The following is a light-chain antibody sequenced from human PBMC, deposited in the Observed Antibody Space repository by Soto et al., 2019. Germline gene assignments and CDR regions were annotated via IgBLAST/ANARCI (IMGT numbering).Light chain of an antibody. CDR2: DAS. CDR3: QRRSNWT. CDR1: QSVSSY. J-gene: IGKJ4*01. V-gene: IGKV3-11*01. Sequence: EIVLTQSPATLSLSPGERATLSCRASQSVSSYLAWYQQKPGQAPRLLIYDASNRATGIPARFSGSGSGTDFTRTISSLEPEDFAVYYCQRRSNWTFGGGTKVEIK.